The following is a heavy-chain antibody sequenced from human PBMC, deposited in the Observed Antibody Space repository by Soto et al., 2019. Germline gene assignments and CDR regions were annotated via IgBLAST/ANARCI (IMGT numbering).Heavy chain of an antibody. D-gene: IGHD6-6*01. J-gene: IGHJ6*02. Sequence: GGSLRLSCAASGFTFSSYSMNWVRQAPGKGLEWVSYISSSSSTIYYADSVKGLFTISRDNAKNSLYLQMNSLRTEDTAVYYCAKGSSSVYYYYYGIDVWGQGTTVTVSS. V-gene: IGHV3-48*01. CDR2: ISSSSSTI. CDR1: GFTFSSYS. CDR3: AKGSSSVYYYYYGIDV.